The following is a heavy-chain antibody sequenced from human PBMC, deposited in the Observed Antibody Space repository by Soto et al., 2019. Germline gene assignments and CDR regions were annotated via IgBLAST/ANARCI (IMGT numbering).Heavy chain of an antibody. CDR1: GFTFSSYA. Sequence: GGSLRLSCAASGFTFSSYAMHWVRQAPGKGLEWVAVISYDGSNKYYADSVKGRFTISRDNSKNTLYLQMNSLRAEDTAVYYCARPEGSPPDHYFDYWGQGTLVTVSS. CDR3: ARPEGSPPDHYFDY. V-gene: IGHV3-30-3*01. CDR2: ISYDGSNK. J-gene: IGHJ4*02.